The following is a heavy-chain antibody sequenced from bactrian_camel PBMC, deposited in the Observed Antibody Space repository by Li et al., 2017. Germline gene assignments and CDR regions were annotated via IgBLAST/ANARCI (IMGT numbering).Heavy chain of an antibody. Sequence: VQLVESGGGSAQAGGSLRLSCAISGIGYDGYCMGWFRQVPGKEREGVAAIDSTGTTTYADAVKGRFTISTDNAKNTLYLQMNSLKPEDTAMYYCAARTYRRGGCWYDQDRYEHWGQGTQVTVS. J-gene: IGHJ4*01. V-gene: IGHV3S55*01. CDR3: AARTYRRGGCWYDQDRYEH. D-gene: IGHD6*01. CDR1: GIGYDGYC. CDR2: IDSTGTT.